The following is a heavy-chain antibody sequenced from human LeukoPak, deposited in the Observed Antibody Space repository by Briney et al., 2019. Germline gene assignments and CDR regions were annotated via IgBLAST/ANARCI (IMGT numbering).Heavy chain of an antibody. CDR3: ARDGHIKSSGSLDY. D-gene: IGHD3-10*01. J-gene: IGHJ4*02. CDR1: GGTFSSYA. Sequence: SVKVSCKASGGTFSSYAISWVRQAPGQGLEWMGGIIPIFGTASYAQKFQGRVTMTRDTSTSTVYMELSSLRSADTAVYYCARDGHIKSSGSLDYWGQGTLVTVSS. CDR2: IIPIFGTA. V-gene: IGHV1-69*05.